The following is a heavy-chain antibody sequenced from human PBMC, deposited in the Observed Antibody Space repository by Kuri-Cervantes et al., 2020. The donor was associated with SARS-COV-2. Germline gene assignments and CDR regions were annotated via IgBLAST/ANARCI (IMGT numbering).Heavy chain of an antibody. CDR3: TTGGGNIDYFDY. Sequence: GESLKISCAASGFTFSSYAMHWVRQAPGKGLEWVGRIKSKTDGGTTDYAAPVKGRFTISRDDSKNTLYLQMNSLKTEDTAVYYCTTGGGNIDYFDYWGQGTLVTVSS. J-gene: IGHJ4*02. CDR1: GFTFSSYA. D-gene: IGHD3-16*01. CDR2: IKSKTDGGTT. V-gene: IGHV3-15*01.